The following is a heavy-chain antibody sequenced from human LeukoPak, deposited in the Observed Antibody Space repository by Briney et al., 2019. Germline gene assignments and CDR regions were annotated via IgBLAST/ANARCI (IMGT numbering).Heavy chain of an antibody. D-gene: IGHD1-26*01. CDR1: GFTFSSYW. V-gene: IGHV3-74*01. CDR3: ARGLVGATDYYYYGMDV. Sequence: GGSLRLSCAASGFTFSSYWMHWVRQDPGKGLVWVSRINSDGSSTSYADSVKGRFTISRDNAKNTLYLQMNSLRAEDTAVYYCARGLVGATDYYYYGMDVWGQGTTVTVSS. CDR2: INSDGSST. J-gene: IGHJ6*02.